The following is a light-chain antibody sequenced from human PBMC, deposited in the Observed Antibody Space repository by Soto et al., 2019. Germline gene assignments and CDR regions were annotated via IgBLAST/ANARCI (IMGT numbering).Light chain of an antibody. J-gene: IGLJ1*01. CDR3: SSYTSSSPYV. V-gene: IGLV2-14*01. Sequence: QSVLTQPASVSGSPGQSITISCTGTSSDVGGYNYVSWYHQHPGKAPKLMIYDVSNRPSGVSNRFSGSKSGNTASLTISGLQAEDEADYYCSSYTSSSPYVFGTGTKLTV. CDR1: SSDVGGYNY. CDR2: DVS.